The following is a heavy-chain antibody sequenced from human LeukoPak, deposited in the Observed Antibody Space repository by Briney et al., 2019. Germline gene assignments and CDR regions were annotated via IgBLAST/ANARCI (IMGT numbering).Heavy chain of an antibody. D-gene: IGHD2-2*01. V-gene: IGHV4-59*08. Sequence: SETLSLTCTVSGGSISSYYWSWIRQPPGKGLEWIGYIYYSGSINYNPSLKSRVTISVDTSKNQFSLKLSSVTAADTAVYYCARQSTRGYYFDYWGQGTLVTVSS. CDR2: IYYSGSI. J-gene: IGHJ4*02. CDR1: GGSISSYY. CDR3: ARQSTRGYYFDY.